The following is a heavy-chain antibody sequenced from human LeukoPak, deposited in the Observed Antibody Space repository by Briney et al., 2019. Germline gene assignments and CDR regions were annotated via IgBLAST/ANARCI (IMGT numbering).Heavy chain of an antibody. CDR2: ISASGGST. CDR3: AKATTTSPRNFDY. CDR1: GFTFSSYA. J-gene: IGHJ4*02. D-gene: IGHD2/OR15-2a*01. V-gene: IGHV3-23*01. Sequence: GGSLRLSCAASGFTFSSYAMSWVRQAPGKGLEWVSGISASGGSTYYADSVKGRFTISRDNSKNTLYPQMNSLRAEDTAVYYCAKATTTSPRNFDYWGQGTLVTVSS.